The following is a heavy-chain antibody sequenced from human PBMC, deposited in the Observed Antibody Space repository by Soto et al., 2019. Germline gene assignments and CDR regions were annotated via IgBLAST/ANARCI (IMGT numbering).Heavy chain of an antibody. D-gene: IGHD1-7*01. CDR3: AKDRRITGTTYWYFDL. Sequence: PGGSLRLSCAASGFTLRTYDMHWVRQAPGKGLEWVALISYDGVKKNYGDSVKGRFTISRENSRNTLYLQMNSLTLEDTAVYYCAKDRRITGTTYWYFDLWGRGTLVTVSS. V-gene: IGHV3-30*18. CDR1: GFTLRTYD. J-gene: IGHJ2*01. CDR2: ISYDGVKK.